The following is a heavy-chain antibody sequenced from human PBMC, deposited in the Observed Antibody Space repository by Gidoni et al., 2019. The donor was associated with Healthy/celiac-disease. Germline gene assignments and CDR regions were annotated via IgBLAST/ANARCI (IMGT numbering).Heavy chain of an antibody. CDR2: ISYDGSNK. V-gene: IGHV3-30*18. CDR3: AKAEGAVAGTRYGNWFDP. J-gene: IGHJ5*02. D-gene: IGHD6-19*01. Sequence: GVVQPGRSLRLSCAASGFTFSSYGMHWVRQAPGKGLEWVAVISYDGSNKYYADSVKGRFTISRDNSKNTLYLQMNSLRAEDTAVYYCAKAEGAVAGTRYGNWFDPWGQGTLVTVSS. CDR1: GFTFSSYG.